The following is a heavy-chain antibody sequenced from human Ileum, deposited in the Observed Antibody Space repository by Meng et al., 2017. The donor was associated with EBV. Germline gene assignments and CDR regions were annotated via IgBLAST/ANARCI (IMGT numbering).Heavy chain of an antibody. V-gene: IGHV4-34*01. CDR3: VRGNKVSDRGFDY. D-gene: IGHD3-10*01. CDR1: GGSFSGYY. J-gene: IGHJ4*02. CDR2: INHSGST. Sequence: QGQPQQWGAGLLKPSETLSLTCAVYGGSFSGYYWSWIRQPPGKGLEWIGEINHSGSTNYNPSLKSRVTISVDTSKNQFSLKLSSVTAADTAVYYCVRGNKVSDRGFDYWGQGTLVTVSS.